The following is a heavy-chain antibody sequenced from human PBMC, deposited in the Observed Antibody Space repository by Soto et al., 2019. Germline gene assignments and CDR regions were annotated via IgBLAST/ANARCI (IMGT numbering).Heavy chain of an antibody. CDR1: GFTFSNYA. V-gene: IGHV3-23*01. Sequence: PGGSLRLSCAASGFTFSNYAMSWVRQAPGKGLKWVSSITGSSDYTYYADSVKGRFTISRDNCKDTLNLQVNSLRAEDTAVFFCAKARYYDSTGYLYYFDYWGQGTLVTFSS. D-gene: IGHD3-22*01. CDR3: AKARYYDSTGYLYYFDY. CDR2: ITGSSDYT. J-gene: IGHJ4*02.